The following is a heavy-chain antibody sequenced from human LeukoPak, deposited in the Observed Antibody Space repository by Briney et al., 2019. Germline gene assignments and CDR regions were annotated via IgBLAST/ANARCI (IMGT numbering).Heavy chain of an antibody. CDR3: ARGVNDYYYYYYMDV. Sequence: QSGGSLRLSCAASGFTFSSYWMHWVRQAPRKGLVWVSRINSDGSSTSYADSVKGRFTISRDNAKNTLYLQMNSLRAEDTAVYYCARGVNDYYYYYYMDVWGKGTTVTVSS. V-gene: IGHV3-74*01. CDR1: GFTFSSYW. CDR2: INSDGSST. J-gene: IGHJ6*03.